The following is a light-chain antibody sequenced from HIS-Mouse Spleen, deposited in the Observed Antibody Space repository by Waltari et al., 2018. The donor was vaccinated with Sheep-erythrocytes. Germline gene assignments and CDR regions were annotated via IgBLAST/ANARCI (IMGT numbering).Light chain of an antibody. CDR2: EVS. CDR3: SSYAGSNNLFV. J-gene: IGLJ1*01. CDR1: SSDVGGYNY. Sequence: QSALTQPPSASGSPGQSVTISCTGTSSDVGGYNYVSWSQQHQGKAPKLTIYEVSKRPSGVPDRFSGSRSGNTASRTVSGLQAEDEADYYCSSYAGSNNLFVFGTGTKVTVL. V-gene: IGLV2-8*01.